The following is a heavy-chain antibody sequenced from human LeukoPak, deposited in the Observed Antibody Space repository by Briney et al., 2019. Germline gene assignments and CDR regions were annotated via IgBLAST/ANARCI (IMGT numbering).Heavy chain of an antibody. J-gene: IGHJ4*02. CDR3: ARAKGGYSGYGYYFDY. CDR1: GGTFSSYA. CDR2: IIPIFGTA. D-gene: IGHD5-12*01. V-gene: IGHV1-69*13. Sequence: SVKVSCKASGGTFSSYAISWVRQAPGQGLEWMGGIIPIFGTANYAQKFQGRVTITADESTSTAYMGLSSLRSEDTAVYYCARAKGGYSGYGYYFDYWGQGTLVTVSS.